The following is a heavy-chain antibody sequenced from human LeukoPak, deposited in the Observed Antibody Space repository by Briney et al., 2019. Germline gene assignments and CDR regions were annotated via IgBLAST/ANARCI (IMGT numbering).Heavy chain of an antibody. V-gene: IGHV4-31*03. J-gene: IGHJ4*02. D-gene: IGHD3-10*01. CDR2: IYYSGTT. Sequence: PSETLSLTCTVSGGSISNSNYYWSWIRQHPGKGLEWIGYIYYSGTTYYNPSLTSRVTMSVDTSKNQFSLKLSSLTAADTAVYYCARGYYYGSGSIHFDYWGQGTLVPVSS. CDR1: GGSISNSNYY. CDR3: ARGYYYGSGSIHFDY.